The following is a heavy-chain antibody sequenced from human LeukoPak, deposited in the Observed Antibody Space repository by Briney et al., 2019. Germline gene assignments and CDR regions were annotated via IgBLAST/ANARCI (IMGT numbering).Heavy chain of an antibody. D-gene: IGHD3-3*01. V-gene: IGHV4-39*07. J-gene: IGHJ4*02. CDR2: IYYSGST. Sequence: SETLSLTCTVSGGSISSSSYYWGWIRQPPGKGLEWIGSIYYSGSTYYNPSLKSRVTISVDTSKNQFSLKLSSVTAADTAMYYCARSGEAFTISYWGQGTLVTVSS. CDR1: GGSISSSSYY. CDR3: ARSGEAFTISY.